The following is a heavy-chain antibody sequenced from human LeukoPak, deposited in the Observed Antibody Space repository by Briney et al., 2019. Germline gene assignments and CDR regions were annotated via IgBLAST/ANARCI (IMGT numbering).Heavy chain of an antibody. CDR3: ARERRYCSGDNCYSGHDY. V-gene: IGHV3-53*01. CDR1: GFTVSSNY. CDR2: IHSGGNT. Sequence: PGGSLRLSCAVSGFTVSSNYMSWVRQAPGKGLEWVSLIHSGGNTDYADSLKDRVTISRDNSKNMVNPQINSLRPEDTAVYYCARERRYCSGDNCYSGHDYWGQGTLVIVSS. J-gene: IGHJ4*02. D-gene: IGHD2-15*01.